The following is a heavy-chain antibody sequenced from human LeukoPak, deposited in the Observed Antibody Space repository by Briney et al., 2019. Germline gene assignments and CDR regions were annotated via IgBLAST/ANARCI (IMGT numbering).Heavy chain of an antibody. J-gene: IGHJ6*03. CDR3: ARETGYSSGWYTKTHYYYYYYMDV. Sequence: SETLSLTCAVYGGSLSGYYWSWIRQPAGKGLEWIGRIYTSGSTNYNPSLKSRVTISVDTSKNQFSLKLSSVTAADTAVYYCARETGYSSGWYTKTHYYYYYYMDVWGKGTTVTISS. CDR1: GGSLSGYY. CDR2: IYTSGST. V-gene: IGHV4-4*07. D-gene: IGHD6-19*01.